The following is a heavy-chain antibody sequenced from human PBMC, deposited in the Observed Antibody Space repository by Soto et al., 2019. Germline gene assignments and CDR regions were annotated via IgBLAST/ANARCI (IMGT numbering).Heavy chain of an antibody. CDR1: GDTFTGYY. J-gene: IGHJ3*02. V-gene: IGHV1-2*04. D-gene: IGHD3-10*01. CDR3: AKDPTMGRGVPGAFDI. CDR2: INPHSGGT. Sequence: ASVKVCCKASGDTFTGYYMHWVREAPGQGLEWMGRINPHSGGTNYAQNLQSWVTISRDNPKNTLYLQRNSLRAEDTAEYYCAKDPTMGRGVPGAFDICAQGTMVTVSS.